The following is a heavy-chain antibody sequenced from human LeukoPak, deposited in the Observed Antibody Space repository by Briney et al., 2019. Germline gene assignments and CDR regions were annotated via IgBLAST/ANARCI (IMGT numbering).Heavy chain of an antibody. V-gene: IGHV3-7*04. CDR1: GFTFSSYW. CDR3: ARDNCFGR. Sequence: GGSLRLSCSASGFTFSSYWMTWVRQAPGRGPEWVANIKEDGSEKNYVDSVKGRFTISRDNAKNSLYLQMNSLRADDTAVYYCARDNCFGRWGQGTLVTVSS. D-gene: IGHD2-21*01. J-gene: IGHJ4*02. CDR2: IKEDGSEK.